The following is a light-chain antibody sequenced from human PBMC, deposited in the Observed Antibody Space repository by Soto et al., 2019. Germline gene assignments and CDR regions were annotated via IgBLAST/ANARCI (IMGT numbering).Light chain of an antibody. CDR1: QNIDNK. CDR2: DAS. Sequence: EIVMTQSPATLSVSPGERATLSCRASQNIDNKLVWYQQKPGQVPRLLIYDASTRATGIPARFSGSGSGTDFTLIISSLEPEDFAFYYCQQGNTWPWTFGQGTKVDIK. J-gene: IGKJ1*01. CDR3: QQGNTWPWT. V-gene: IGKV3-15*01.